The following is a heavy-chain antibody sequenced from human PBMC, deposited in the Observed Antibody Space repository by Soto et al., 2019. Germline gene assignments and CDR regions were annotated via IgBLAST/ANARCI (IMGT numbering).Heavy chain of an antibody. CDR1: GGTFSSYT. D-gene: IGHD2-15*01. Sequence: QVQLVQSGAEVKKPGSSVKVSCKASGGTFSSYTISWVRQAPGQGLEWMGRIIPILGIANYAQKFQGRVTITADKSTSTAYMELSSLRSEDTAVYYCVSSVVAATPDAFDIWGQGTMVTVSS. J-gene: IGHJ3*02. V-gene: IGHV1-69*02. CDR2: IIPILGIA. CDR3: VSSVVAATPDAFDI.